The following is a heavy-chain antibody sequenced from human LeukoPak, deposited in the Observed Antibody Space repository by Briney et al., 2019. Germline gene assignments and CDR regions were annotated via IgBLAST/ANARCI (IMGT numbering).Heavy chain of an antibody. J-gene: IGHJ3*02. CDR1: GGTFSRYA. Sequence: SSVHVSCQACGGTFSRYAIRGVGQPAGKGREGVGGIIPIFGTANYAQKFQGRVTITADESTSTAYMGLSSLRSEDTAVYYCARVRTPSGYVIGRAFDIWGQGTMVTVSS. D-gene: IGHD5-12*01. V-gene: IGHV1-69*01. CDR2: IIPIFGTA. CDR3: ARVRTPSGYVIGRAFDI.